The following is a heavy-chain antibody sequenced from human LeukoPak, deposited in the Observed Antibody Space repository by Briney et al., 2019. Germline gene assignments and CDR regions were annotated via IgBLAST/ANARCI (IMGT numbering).Heavy chain of an antibody. CDR1: GFTLSSYA. J-gene: IGHJ4*02. V-gene: IGHV3-23*01. D-gene: IGHD3-10*01. CDR2: ISGSGGST. CDR3: AKDYYGSGSYLVDY. Sequence: PGGSLRLSCAASGFTLSSYAMSWVRQAPGKGLEWVSAISGSGGSTYYADSAKGRFTNSRDNSKNTLYLQMNSLRAEDTAVYYCAKDYYGSGSYLVDYSGQGTLVTVSS.